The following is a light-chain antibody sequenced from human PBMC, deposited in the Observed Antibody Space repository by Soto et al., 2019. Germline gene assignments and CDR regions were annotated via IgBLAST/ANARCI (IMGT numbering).Light chain of an antibody. CDR1: QSVSGW. CDR3: QQYSSYPWT. J-gene: IGKJ1*01. Sequence: DIQMTQSPSTLSASVGDRVTVTCRASQSVSGWLAWYQQKPGEAPKLLIYDVSSLESGVPSRFSGSGSGTEFTLAISSLQPDDFATYYCQQYSSYPWTFGQGTQVDIK. CDR2: DVS. V-gene: IGKV1-5*01.